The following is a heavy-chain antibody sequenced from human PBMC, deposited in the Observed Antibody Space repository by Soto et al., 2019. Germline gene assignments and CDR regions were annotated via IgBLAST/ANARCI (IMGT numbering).Heavy chain of an antibody. CDR3: ARVEATVTDNRYYFDY. V-gene: IGHV4-31*03. Sequence: SETLSLTCTVSGGSISSGGYYWSWIRQHPGKGLEWIGYIYYSGSTYYNPSLKSRVTISVDTSKNQFSLKLSSVTAADTAVYYCARVEATVTDNRYYFDYWGQGTLVTVSS. J-gene: IGHJ4*02. CDR1: GGSISSGGYY. CDR2: IYYSGST. D-gene: IGHD4-17*01.